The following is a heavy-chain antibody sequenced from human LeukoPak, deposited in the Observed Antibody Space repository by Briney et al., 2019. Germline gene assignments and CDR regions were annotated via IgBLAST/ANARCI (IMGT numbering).Heavy chain of an antibody. D-gene: IGHD6-13*01. J-gene: IGHJ4*02. CDR2: VSSDGSIK. V-gene: IGHV3-30*03. CDR3: ARGYSSSWLGYFDY. Sequence: GGSLRLSCVAAGFTFSSYAIHWVRQAPGKGLEWVAVVSSDGSIKYNADSVKGRFTISRDTSKNTVYLQMNSLGAEDTAFYYCARGYSSSWLGYFDYWGQGTLVTVSS. CDR1: GFTFSSYA.